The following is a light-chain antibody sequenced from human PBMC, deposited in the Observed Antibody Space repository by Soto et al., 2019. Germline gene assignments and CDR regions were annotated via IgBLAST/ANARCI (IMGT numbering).Light chain of an antibody. J-gene: IGKJ1*01. CDR1: QSLVNSDGNTY. Sequence: DVVLTQTPLSSPVTLGQPAPISCKSSQSLVNSDGNTYMSWLQQRPGQPPRLLIYRVSNRFSGVPDRFSGSGAGTDFTLRISRVEAEDVGVYYCMQIAHFPRTFGQGTKVEIK. CDR3: MQIAHFPRT. V-gene: IGKV2-24*01. CDR2: RVS.